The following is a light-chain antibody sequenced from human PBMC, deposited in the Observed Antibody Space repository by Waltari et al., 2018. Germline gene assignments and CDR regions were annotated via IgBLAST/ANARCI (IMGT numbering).Light chain of an antibody. J-gene: IGLJ3*02. V-gene: IGLV2-23*01. CDR1: SSDVGSYNL. CDR2: AGS. Sequence: QSALTQPASVSGSPGQSITISCTGTSSDVGSYNLVSWYQQHPGKAPKLMIYAGSKRPSWVSNRFSGSKSGNSASLTISVLQAEDEADYYCCSYAGSSTLVFGGVTKLTVL. CDR3: CSYAGSSTLV.